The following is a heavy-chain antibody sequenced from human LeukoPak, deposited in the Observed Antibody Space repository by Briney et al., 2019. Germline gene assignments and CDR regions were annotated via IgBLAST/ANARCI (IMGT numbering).Heavy chain of an antibody. J-gene: IGHJ4*02. CDR1: GESSSVYY. Sequence: SETLSLTCALYGESSSVYYWSCIRHPLGEGLEWIGEINQSGSTNYSPSLKSRVTITVDTSKKQFSLKLSSVTAADTAVYYWARGYSGYEIFDYWGQGTLVTVSS. CDR2: INQSGST. V-gene: IGHV4-34*01. CDR3: ARGYSGYEIFDY. D-gene: IGHD5-12*01.